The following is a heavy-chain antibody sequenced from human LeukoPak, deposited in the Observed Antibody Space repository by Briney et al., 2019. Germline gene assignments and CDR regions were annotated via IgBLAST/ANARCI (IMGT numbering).Heavy chain of an antibody. CDR3: ARGRRLLYQVFDY. V-gene: IGHV1-2*02. D-gene: IGHD2-8*01. J-gene: IGHJ4*02. CDR1: GYTFTGYY. CDR2: INPNSGGT. Sequence: ASVKVSCKASGYTFTGYYMHWVRQAPGQGLEWMGWINPNSGGTNYAQKFQGRVTMTRDTSISTAYMELSRLRSDDTAVHYCARGRRLLYQVFDYWGQGTLVTVSS.